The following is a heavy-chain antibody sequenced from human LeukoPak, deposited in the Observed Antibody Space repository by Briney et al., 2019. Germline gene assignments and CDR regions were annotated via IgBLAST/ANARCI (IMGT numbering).Heavy chain of an antibody. V-gene: IGHV4-39*01. Sequence: SETLSLTCTVSGGSISSSNYYWGWIRQPPGKGLEWIGSIYYGGSTYYNPSLKSRVTISVDTSKNQFSLKLSSVTAADTAVYYCARYRGTSSSSFDYWGQGTLVTVSS. CDR1: GGSISSSNYY. CDR3: ARYRGTSSSSFDY. J-gene: IGHJ4*02. D-gene: IGHD6-6*01. CDR2: IYYGGST.